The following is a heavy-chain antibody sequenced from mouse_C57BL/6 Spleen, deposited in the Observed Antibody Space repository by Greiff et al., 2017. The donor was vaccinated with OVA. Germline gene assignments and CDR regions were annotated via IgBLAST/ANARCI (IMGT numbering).Heavy chain of an antibody. CDR1: GYTFTNYY. V-gene: IGHV1-26*01. J-gene: IGHJ2*01. Sequence: EVQLQQSGPELVKPGASVKLSCKASGYTFTNYYMNWVKQSPGKSLEWIGDINPNNGGTSYNQKFKGKATLTVDKSSSTAYMQLRSLTSEDAAVYYCARNWVVDYWGQGTTLTVSS. CDR3: ARNWVVDY. D-gene: IGHD4-1*01. CDR2: INPNNGGT.